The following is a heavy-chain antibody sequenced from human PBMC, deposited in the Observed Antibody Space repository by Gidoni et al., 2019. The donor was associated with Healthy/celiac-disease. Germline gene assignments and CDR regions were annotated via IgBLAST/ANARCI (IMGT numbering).Heavy chain of an antibody. Sequence: QVPLHQSCPGLVKPSPTLSPTCALSGSRVSSHRAAWHWIRQSPSRGLEWLGRTYYRSKWYNDDEVSGKSRITINPDTSKNQFALQLNSVTPEDTAVYYGARDRPAGYCSSTSCYVTDYWGQGTLVTVSS. V-gene: IGHV6-1*01. CDR3: ARDRPAGYCSSTSCYVTDY. J-gene: IGHJ4*02. CDR2: TYYRSKWYN. CDR1: GSRVSSHRAA. D-gene: IGHD2-2*03.